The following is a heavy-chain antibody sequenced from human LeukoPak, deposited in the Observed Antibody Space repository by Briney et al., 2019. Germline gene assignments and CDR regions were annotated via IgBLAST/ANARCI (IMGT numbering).Heavy chain of an antibody. CDR3: AKVLIAAIYWFDY. V-gene: IGHV3-23*01. CDR2: ISGSGGST. D-gene: IGHD6-25*01. J-gene: IGHJ4*02. CDR1: GFTFSSYA. Sequence: PGGSLRLTCAASGFTFSSYAMSWVRQAPGKGLEWVSAISGSGGSTYYADSVKGRFTISRDNSKNTLYLQMNSLRAEDTAVYYCAKVLIAAIYWFDYWGQGTLVTVSS.